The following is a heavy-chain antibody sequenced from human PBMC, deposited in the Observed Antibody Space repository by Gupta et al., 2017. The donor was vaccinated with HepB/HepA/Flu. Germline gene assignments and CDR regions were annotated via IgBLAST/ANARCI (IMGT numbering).Heavy chain of an antibody. CDR1: GITFSSSA. J-gene: IGHJ3*02. V-gene: IGHV3-23*01. CDR2: ISGSGGGT. D-gene: IGHD1-1*01. Sequence: EVQLLESGGGLVQPGGSLRLSCAASGITFSSSAMSWVRQAQGKGLEWVSAISGSGGGTHYADSVKGRFTISRDNSKNTLYLQMNSLRAEDTAVYYWARTMGIDAFDIWGQGSMVTGAS. CDR3: ARTMGIDAFDI.